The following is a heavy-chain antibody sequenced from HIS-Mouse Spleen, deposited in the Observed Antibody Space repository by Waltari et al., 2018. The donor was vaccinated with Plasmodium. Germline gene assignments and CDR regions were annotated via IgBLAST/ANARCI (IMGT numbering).Heavy chain of an antibody. CDR2: IGTAGDT. V-gene: IGHV3-13*01. D-gene: IGHD6-6*01. CDR1: GFTFSSYD. CDR3: ARGPTYSSSYYFDY. Sequence: EVQLVESGGGLVQPGGSLNLSCAASGFTFSSYDMHWVRQATGKGWEWVAAIGTAGDTYYPGSVKGRFTISRENAKNSLYLQMNSLRAGDTAVYYCARGPTYSSSYYFDYWGQGTLVTVSS. J-gene: IGHJ4*02.